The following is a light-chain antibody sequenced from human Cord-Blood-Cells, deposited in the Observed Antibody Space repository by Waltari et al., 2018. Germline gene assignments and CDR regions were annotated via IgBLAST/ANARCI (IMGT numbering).Light chain of an antibody. CDR2: EGS. CDR3: CSYAGSSTDVV. V-gene: IGLV2-23*01. Sequence: QSALTQPASVSGSPGQSITISCTGTSSDVGSYNLVPWYQQRPGKAPKHMIYEGSKRPSGVSNRFSGSKSGNTASLTISGLQAEDEAYYYCCSYAGSSTDVVFGGGTKLTVL. J-gene: IGLJ2*01. CDR1: SSDVGSYNL.